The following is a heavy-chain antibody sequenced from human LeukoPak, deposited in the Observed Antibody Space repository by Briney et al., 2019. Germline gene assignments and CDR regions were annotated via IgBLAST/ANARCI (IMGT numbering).Heavy chain of an antibody. D-gene: IGHD2-15*01. Sequence: GGSLRLSCAASGFTFSSYSMNWVRQAPGKGLEWVSSISSSSSYVYYADSVKGRFTISRDNAKNSLYLQMNSLRAEDTAVYYCARDGHGGVVVAPTRYYYYYYMDVWGKGTTVTVSS. CDR3: ARDGHGGVVVAPTRYYYYYYMDV. CDR2: ISSSSSYV. V-gene: IGHV3-21*01. J-gene: IGHJ6*03. CDR1: GFTFSSYS.